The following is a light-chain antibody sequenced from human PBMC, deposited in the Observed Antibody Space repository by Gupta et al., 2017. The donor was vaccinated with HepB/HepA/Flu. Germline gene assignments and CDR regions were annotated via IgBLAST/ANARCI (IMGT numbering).Light chain of an antibody. J-gene: IGKJ1*01. Sequence: DIQMTQSPSSLSASVGDRVTITCRASQSISTYLNWYQQKPGKAPKLLIYTASSLYSGVPSRFSGSGSRTDFTLTITSLQAEDFAAYYCQQSYRTPWTFGQGTKVKIK. CDR2: TAS. V-gene: IGKV1-39*01. CDR3: QQSYRTPWT. CDR1: QSISTY.